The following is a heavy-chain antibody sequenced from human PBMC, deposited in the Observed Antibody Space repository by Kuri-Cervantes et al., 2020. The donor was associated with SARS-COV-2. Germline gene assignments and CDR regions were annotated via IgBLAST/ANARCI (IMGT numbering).Heavy chain of an antibody. CDR1: GGTFSSYA. Sequence: SVKVSCKASGGTFSSYAISWVRQAPGQGLEWMGGIIPILGIANYAQKFQGRVTITADKSTSTAYMELSSLRSEDTAVYYCARTVTYRSVMDVWGQGTTVTVSS. D-gene: IGHD6-19*01. J-gene: IGHJ6*02. CDR2: IIPILGIA. V-gene: IGHV1-69*10. CDR3: ARTVTYRSVMDV.